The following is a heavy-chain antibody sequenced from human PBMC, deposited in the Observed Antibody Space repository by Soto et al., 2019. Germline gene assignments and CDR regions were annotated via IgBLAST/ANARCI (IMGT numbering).Heavy chain of an antibody. Sequence: SVKVSCKASGGTFSSYAISWVRQAPGQGLEWMGGIIPIFGTANYAQKFQGRVTITADESTSTAYMELSSLRSEDTAVYYCARVLMRGYDFWRLGYWGQGTPVTVSS. CDR2: IIPIFGTA. CDR1: GGTFSSYA. D-gene: IGHD3-3*01. J-gene: IGHJ4*02. V-gene: IGHV1-69*13. CDR3: ARVLMRGYDFWRLGY.